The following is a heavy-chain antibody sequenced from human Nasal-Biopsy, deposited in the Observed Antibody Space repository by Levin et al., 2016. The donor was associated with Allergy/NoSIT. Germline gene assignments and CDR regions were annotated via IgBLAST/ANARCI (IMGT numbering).Heavy chain of an antibody. CDR2: ISATGTAT. CDR3: AKSKILSTINYYYDI. D-gene: IGHD5/OR15-5a*01. CDR1: RFTFDQYA. Sequence: GESLKISCSPSRFTFDQYAMSWVRQAPGKGLQWVSSISATGTATYYADSVKGRFTISRDNSKNTLSLQMNGLRAEDTAIYYCAKSKILSTINYYYDIWGQGTLVTVSS. J-gene: IGHJ4*02. V-gene: IGHV3-23*01.